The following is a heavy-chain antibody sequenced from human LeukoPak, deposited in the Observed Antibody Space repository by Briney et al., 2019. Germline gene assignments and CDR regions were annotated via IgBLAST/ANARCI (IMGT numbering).Heavy chain of an antibody. D-gene: IGHD6-13*01. CDR2: ISSSGGST. CDR3: AKDRSFDLTYYFDY. V-gene: IGHV3-23*01. Sequence: GGSLRLSCAASGFTFSSYAMSWVRQAPGTGLEWVSAISSSGGSTDYADSVKGRFTISRDNSKNTLYLQMNSLRAEDTAEYYCAKDRSFDLTYYFDYWAQGTLVTVSS. CDR1: GFTFSSYA. J-gene: IGHJ4*02.